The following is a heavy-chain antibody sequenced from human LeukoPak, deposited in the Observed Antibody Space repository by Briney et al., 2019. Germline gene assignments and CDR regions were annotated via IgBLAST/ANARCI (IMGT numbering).Heavy chain of an antibody. CDR1: GDSVSSNSAA. Sequence: SQTLSLTCAISGDSVSSNSAAWTWIRQSPSGGLEWLGRTYYRSKWYTAYAVSVKSRIAINPDTSRNQLSLHLNSVTPEDTAVYYCARAEVQAYYYDSSGYPDYWGQGTLVTVSS. CDR2: TYYRSKWYT. D-gene: IGHD3-22*01. CDR3: ARAEVQAYYYDSSGYPDY. V-gene: IGHV6-1*01. J-gene: IGHJ4*02.